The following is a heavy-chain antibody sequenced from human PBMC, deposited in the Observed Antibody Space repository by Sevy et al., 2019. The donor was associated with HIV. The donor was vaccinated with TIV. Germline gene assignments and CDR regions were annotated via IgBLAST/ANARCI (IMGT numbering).Heavy chain of an antibody. D-gene: IGHD3-10*01. Sequence: GGSLRLSCAASGLIVSNSWMGWVRQAPGKGLEWVATIKEDGSDEYYVDSMEGRFIVSRDNAKNSVFLQMNSLRDEDTAVYYCVKGTGAYWGQGAMVTVSS. CDR3: VKGTGAY. CDR2: IKEDGSDE. J-gene: IGHJ4*02. V-gene: IGHV3-7*01. CDR1: GLIVSNSW.